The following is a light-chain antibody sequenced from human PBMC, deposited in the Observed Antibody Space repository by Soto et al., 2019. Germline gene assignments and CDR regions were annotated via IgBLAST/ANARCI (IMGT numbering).Light chain of an antibody. J-gene: IGKJ1*01. CDR1: QTISSW. CDR2: KAS. V-gene: IGKV1-5*03. CDR3: QHYNSHSDA. Sequence: DIQMTQSPSTLSGSVGDRVTITCRASQTISSWLAWYQQKPGKDPKLLIYKASTLKSGAPSRFSASGSGTEFSLATGSLEPDGFGTYDCQHYNSHSDAFGHGTRV.